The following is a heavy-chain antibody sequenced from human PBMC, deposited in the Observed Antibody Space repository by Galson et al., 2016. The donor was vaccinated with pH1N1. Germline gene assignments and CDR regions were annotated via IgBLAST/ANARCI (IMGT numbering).Heavy chain of an antibody. Sequence: ETLSLTCAVYGGSFSHYYWSWIRQSPGKGLEWIGEITHSGTTHYNASLKSRVSMSVDTSRNQFSLKLRSVTAADTAVYYCARLSLGGHTETYGMDVWGQGTTVIVSS. CDR3: ARLSLGGHTETYGMDV. D-gene: IGHD3-10*01. J-gene: IGHJ6*02. CDR1: GGSFSHYY. V-gene: IGHV4-34*01. CDR2: ITHSGTT.